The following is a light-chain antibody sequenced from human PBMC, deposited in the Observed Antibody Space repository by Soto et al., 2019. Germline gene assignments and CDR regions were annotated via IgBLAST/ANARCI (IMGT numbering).Light chain of an antibody. CDR1: RSNIGSNL. J-gene: IGLJ2*01. CDR3: AAWDDSLRAVV. Sequence: QLVLTQSPAASVTPGQRVTISRSGSRSNIGSNLVNWYQPLPGTAPTLLIWRNHQRPSGVPDRFSGSKSGTSASLAISGPQSADEGDYYCAAWDDSLRAVVFGGGTKVTVI. CDR2: RNH. V-gene: IGLV1-44*01.